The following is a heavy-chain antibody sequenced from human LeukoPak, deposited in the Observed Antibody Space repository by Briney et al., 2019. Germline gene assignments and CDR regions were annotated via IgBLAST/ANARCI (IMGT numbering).Heavy chain of an antibody. D-gene: IGHD3-22*01. CDR3: ARDYYDSSGYYHWFDP. CDR2: ISYDGSNK. CDR1: GFTFSSYG. Sequence: GGSLRLSCAASGFTFSSYGMHWVRQAPGKGLEWVAVISYDGSNKYYADSVKGRFTISRDNSKNTLYLQMNSLRAEDTAVYYCARDYYDSSGYYHWFDPWGQGTLVTVSS. J-gene: IGHJ5*02. V-gene: IGHV3-30*03.